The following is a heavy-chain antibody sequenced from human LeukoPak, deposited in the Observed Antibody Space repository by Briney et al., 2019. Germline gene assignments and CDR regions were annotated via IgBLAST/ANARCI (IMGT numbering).Heavy chain of an antibody. V-gene: IGHV4-59*08. CDR3: ARGVATINFEY. CDR1: GGSISRYY. CDR2: IYYSGST. J-gene: IGHJ4*02. D-gene: IGHD5-12*01. Sequence: PSETLSLTCTVSGGSISRYYWSWIRQPPGKGLEWIGYIYYSGSTNYNPSLKSRVTISVDTSKNQFSLNLGSVTAADTAVYYCARGVATINFEYWGQGTLVTVSS.